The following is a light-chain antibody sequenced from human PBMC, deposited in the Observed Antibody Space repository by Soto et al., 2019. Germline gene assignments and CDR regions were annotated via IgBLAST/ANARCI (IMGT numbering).Light chain of an antibody. CDR3: QQYNGYSWT. V-gene: IGKV1-5*01. CDR2: DAS. CDR1: QTINTR. J-gene: IGKJ1*01. Sequence: DIQMTPSPSTLSSSVGDRVTITCRATQTINTRLAWYQQKPGKAPKLLIYDASSLESGVPSRFSGSGSGTEFTLAISSLQPDDFASYYCQQYNGYSWTFGQGTKVDIK.